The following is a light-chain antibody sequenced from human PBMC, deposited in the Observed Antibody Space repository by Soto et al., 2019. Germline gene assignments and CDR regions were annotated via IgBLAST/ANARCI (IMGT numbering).Light chain of an antibody. CDR3: QKYDLSLT. Sequence: VFTQSPFTLSFAPCQRSTLSCMSSPRISNKYLAWYQQKHGQAPRLLIYGASNRATGIPDRFSGSGSGTDFTLIIRRLEPEDFAVYYCQKYDLSLTFGLRPKVEIK. CDR2: GAS. V-gene: IGKV3-20*01. J-gene: IGKJ4*01. CDR1: PRISNKY.